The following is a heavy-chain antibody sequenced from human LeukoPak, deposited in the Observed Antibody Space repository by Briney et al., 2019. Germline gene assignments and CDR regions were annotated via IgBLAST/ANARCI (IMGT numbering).Heavy chain of an antibody. CDR2: IKDNGREQ. CDR1: GFTFSNSW. Sequence: GGSLRLSCTASGFTFSNSWMNWVRQAPGKGLEWVANIKDNGREQYYLDSVKGRFTISRDNAKNSLYLQMNSLRVEDTALYYCARVWAWGSGNYFDNWGQGTLVTVSS. D-gene: IGHD7-27*01. CDR3: ARVWAWGSGNYFDN. J-gene: IGHJ4*02. V-gene: IGHV3-7*05.